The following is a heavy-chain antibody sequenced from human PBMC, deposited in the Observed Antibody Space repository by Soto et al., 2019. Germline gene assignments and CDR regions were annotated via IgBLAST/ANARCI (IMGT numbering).Heavy chain of an antibody. V-gene: IGHV4-34*01. J-gene: IGHJ4*02. CDR3: ARARRGQWLRFSQYYFDY. CDR2: INHSGST. D-gene: IGHD5-12*01. CDR1: GGSFSGYY. Sequence: PSETLSLTCAVYGGSFSGYYWSWIRQPPGKGLEWIGEINHSGSTNYNPSLKSRVTISVDTSKNQFSLKLSSVTAADTAVYYCARARRGQWLRFSQYYFDYWGQGTLVTVSS.